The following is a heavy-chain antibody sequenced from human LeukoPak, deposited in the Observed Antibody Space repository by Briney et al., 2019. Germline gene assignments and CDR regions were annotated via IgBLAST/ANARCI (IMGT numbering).Heavy chain of an antibody. CDR3: ARALKRIVVVVAARLVPLDY. V-gene: IGHV1-18*01. Sequence: ASVKVSCKASGYTFTSYGISWVRQAPGQGLEWMGWISAYNGNTNYAQKFQGRVTMTRDTSISTAYMELSRLRSDDTAVYYCARALKRIVVVVAARLVPLDYWGQGTLVTVSS. D-gene: IGHD2-15*01. CDR2: ISAYNGNT. J-gene: IGHJ4*02. CDR1: GYTFTSYG.